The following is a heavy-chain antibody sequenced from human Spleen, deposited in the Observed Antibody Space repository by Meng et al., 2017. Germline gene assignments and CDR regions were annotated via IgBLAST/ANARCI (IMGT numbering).Heavy chain of an antibody. CDR3: ARGFDFWSGYLNPFDY. D-gene: IGHD3-3*01. V-gene: IGHV7-4-1*02. Sequence: QVQLVQSGSELRKPGASVRVSCKASGYTFTNYALKWVRQAPGQGLEWMGWINTNTGNPTYAQGFTGRFVFSLDTSVSTAYLQISSLKAEDTAVYYCARGFDFWSGYLNPFDYWGQGTLVTVSS. J-gene: IGHJ4*02. CDR2: INTNTGNP. CDR1: GYTFTNYA.